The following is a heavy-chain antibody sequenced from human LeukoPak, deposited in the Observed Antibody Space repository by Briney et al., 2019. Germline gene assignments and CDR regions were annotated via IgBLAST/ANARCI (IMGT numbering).Heavy chain of an antibody. CDR3: AKDRPWFDP. CDR1: GFTFSSYG. J-gene: IGHJ5*02. CDR2: IPYDGSNK. D-gene: IGHD6-6*01. Sequence: GGSLRLSCAASGFTFSSYGMHWVRQAPGKGLEWVAVIPYDGSNKYYADSVKGRFTISRDNSKNTLYLQMNSLRAEGTAVYYCAKDRPWFDPWGQGTLVTVSS. V-gene: IGHV3-30*18.